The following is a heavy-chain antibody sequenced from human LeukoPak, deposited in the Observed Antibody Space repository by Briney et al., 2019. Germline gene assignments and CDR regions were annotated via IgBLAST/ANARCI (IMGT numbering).Heavy chain of an antibody. D-gene: IGHD3-16*01. CDR2: INPSGGSA. CDR1: GGTFISYA. CDR3: ARDRELRITLGGAAWFDP. Sequence: ASVKVSCKASGGTFISYAISWLRQAPGQGLEWMGIINPSGGSATYAQKFQGRVTMTGDTSTNTAYMELSGLRSEDTAIYYCARDRELRITLGGAAWFDPWGQGTLVTVSS. J-gene: IGHJ5*02. V-gene: IGHV1-46*01.